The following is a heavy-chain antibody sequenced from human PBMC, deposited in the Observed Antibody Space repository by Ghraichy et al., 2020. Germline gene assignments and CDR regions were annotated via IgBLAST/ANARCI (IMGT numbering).Heavy chain of an antibody. J-gene: IGHJ4*02. Sequence: GGSLRLSCAASGFTFCDYYMSWIRQAPGKGLEWVSYIRSSSSYTNYADSVKGRFTISRDNAKNSLSLQMNSLRAEDTAVYYCARGFRSQTGLIDYWGQGTLVIVSS. CDR2: IRSSSSYT. V-gene: IGHV3-11*05. CDR1: GFTFCDYY. D-gene: IGHD1-14*01. CDR3: ARGFRSQTGLIDY.